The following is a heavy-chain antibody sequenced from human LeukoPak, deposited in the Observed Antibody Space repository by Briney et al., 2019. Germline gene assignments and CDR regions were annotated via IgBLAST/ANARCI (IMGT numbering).Heavy chain of an antibody. CDR3: AREGYYDTSGYYYFDY. CDR1: GGSISSYY. J-gene: IGHJ4*02. CDR2: IYSSGNT. D-gene: IGHD3-22*01. Sequence: SETLSLTCTVSGGSISSYYWSWIRQPPGKGLEWLGYIYSSGNTNYNPSLKSRVTISVDTSKNQFSLKLSSVTAADTALYYCAREGYYDTSGYYYFDYWGQGTLVTVSS. V-gene: IGHV4-59*01.